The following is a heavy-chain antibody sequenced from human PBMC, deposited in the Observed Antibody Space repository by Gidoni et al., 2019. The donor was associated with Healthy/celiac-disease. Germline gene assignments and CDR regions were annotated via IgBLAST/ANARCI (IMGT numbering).Heavy chain of an antibody. V-gene: IGHV4-59*01. CDR3: ARSRSIAVADY. D-gene: IGHD6-19*01. Sequence: QVQLQESGPGLVKPSETLSLPFTVSGGSISSYYWSWIRQPPGKGLEWIGYIYYSGSTNYNPSLKSRVTISVDTSKNQFSLKLSSVTAADTAVYYCARSRSIAVADYWGQGTLVTVSS. CDR2: IYYSGST. CDR1: GGSISSYY. J-gene: IGHJ4*02.